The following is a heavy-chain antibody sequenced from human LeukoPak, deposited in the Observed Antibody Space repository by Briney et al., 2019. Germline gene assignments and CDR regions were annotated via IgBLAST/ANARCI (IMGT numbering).Heavy chain of an antibody. D-gene: IGHD2-2*01. CDR3: AKAISSTSYYYYYGMDV. CDR2: ISWNSGSI. J-gene: IGHJ6*02. V-gene: IGHV3-9*01. CDR1: GLTFDDYA. Sequence: GGSLRLSCAASGLTFDDYAMHWVRRAPGKGLEWVSGISWNSGSIGYADSVKGRFTISRDNAKNSLYLQMNSLRAEDTALYYCAKAISSTSYYYYYGMDVWGQGTTVTVSS.